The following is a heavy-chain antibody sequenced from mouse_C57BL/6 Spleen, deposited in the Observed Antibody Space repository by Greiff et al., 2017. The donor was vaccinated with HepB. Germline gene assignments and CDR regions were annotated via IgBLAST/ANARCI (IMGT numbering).Heavy chain of an antibody. CDR2: ISDGGSYT. J-gene: IGHJ3*01. D-gene: IGHD1-1*01. CDR1: GFTFSSYA. Sequence: EVKVVESGGGLVKPGGSLKLSCAASGFTFSSYAMSWVRQTPEKRLEWVATISDGGSYTYYPDNVKGRFTISRDNAKNNLYLQMSHLKSEDTAMYYCARDGVTVVATEAYWGQGTLVTVSA. V-gene: IGHV5-4*01. CDR3: ARDGVTVVATEAY.